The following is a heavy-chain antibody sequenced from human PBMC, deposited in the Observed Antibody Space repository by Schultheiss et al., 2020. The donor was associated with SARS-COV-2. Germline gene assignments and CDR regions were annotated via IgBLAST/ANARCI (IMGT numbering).Heavy chain of an antibody. CDR1: GYTFTSYY. Sequence: ASVKVSCKASGYTFTSYYMHWVRQAPGQGLEWMGWINPNSGGTNYAQKFQGRVTMTRDTSISTAYMELSSLRSEDTAVYYCASMTTVVPYGMDVWGQGTTVTVSS. CDR2: INPNSGGT. J-gene: IGHJ6*02. V-gene: IGHV1-2*02. D-gene: IGHD4-23*01. CDR3: ASMTTVVPYGMDV.